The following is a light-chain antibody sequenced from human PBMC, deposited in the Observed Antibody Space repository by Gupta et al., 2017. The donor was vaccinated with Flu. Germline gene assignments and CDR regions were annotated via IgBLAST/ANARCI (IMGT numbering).Light chain of an antibody. CDR1: NMGSKR. CDR2: DDS. J-gene: IGLJ3*02. V-gene: IGLV3-21*02. CDR3: QVWDRRSDHRGVV. Sequence: SYVLTQPPSVSVAPGQTATITCGGENMGSKRVHGYQQKPGQAPVLVVYDDSDRPSGVPERFSGSTPGNTATLTISRVEAGDEADDYCQVWDRRSDHRGVVFGGGTKLTVL.